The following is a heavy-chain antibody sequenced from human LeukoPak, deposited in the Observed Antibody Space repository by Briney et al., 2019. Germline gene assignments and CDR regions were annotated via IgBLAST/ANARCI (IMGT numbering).Heavy chain of an antibody. J-gene: IGHJ4*02. D-gene: IGHD1-1*01. CDR3: ARRPSLTTGMNIDY. CDR1: GFTFSSYS. Sequence: GGSLRLSCAASGFTFSSYSMNWVRQAPGKGLEWVSYISSSSSTIYYADSVKGRFTISRDNAKNSLYLQMNSLRAEDTAVYYCARRPSLTTGMNIDYWGRGTLVTVSS. V-gene: IGHV3-48*01. CDR2: ISSSSSTI.